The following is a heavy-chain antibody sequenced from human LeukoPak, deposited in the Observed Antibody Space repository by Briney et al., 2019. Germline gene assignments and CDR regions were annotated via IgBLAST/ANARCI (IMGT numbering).Heavy chain of an antibody. D-gene: IGHD3-10*01. CDR3: ARGGGSGSYYTTDY. J-gene: IGHJ4*02. CDR1: GYTFTGYY. V-gene: IGHV1-2*02. Sequence: ASVKVSCKASGYTFTGYYMHWVRPAPGQGLEWMGWINPNSGGTNYAQKFQGRVTMTRDTSISTAYMELSRLRSDDTAVFYCARGGGSGSYYTTDYWGQGALGTVSS. CDR2: INPNSGGT.